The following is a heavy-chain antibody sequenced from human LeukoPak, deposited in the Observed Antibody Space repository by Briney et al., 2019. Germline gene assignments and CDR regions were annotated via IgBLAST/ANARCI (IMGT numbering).Heavy chain of an antibody. Sequence: PGGSLRLSCAASGFTFSSYGMHWVRQAPGKGLEWVAFLRYDGSNKYYADSVKGRFTISRDNSKNTLYLQMNSLRAEDAAVYYCAKIAAAVMDYWGQGTLVTVSS. V-gene: IGHV3-30*02. CDR2: LRYDGSNK. CDR3: AKIAAAVMDY. D-gene: IGHD6-13*01. J-gene: IGHJ4*02. CDR1: GFTFSSYG.